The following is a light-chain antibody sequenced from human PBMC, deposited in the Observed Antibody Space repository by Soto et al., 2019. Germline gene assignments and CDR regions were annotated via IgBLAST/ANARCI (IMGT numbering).Light chain of an antibody. Sequence: QSVLTQPASVSGSPGQSVTISCTGTSSDIGGYNYVSWYQQHPGKAPKLMIFEVSSRPSGVSDRFSGSKFGNTASLTISGLQAEDEADYYCSSYTSTGTSVFGVGTKVTVL. CDR1: SSDIGGYNY. J-gene: IGLJ1*01. CDR3: SSYTSTGTSV. CDR2: EVS. V-gene: IGLV2-14*01.